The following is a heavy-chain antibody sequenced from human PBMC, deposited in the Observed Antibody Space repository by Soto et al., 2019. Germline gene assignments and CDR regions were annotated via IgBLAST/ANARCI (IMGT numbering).Heavy chain of an antibody. V-gene: IGHV3-30*18. J-gene: IGHJ4*02. D-gene: IGHD3-10*01. CDR2: ISYDGSNK. CDR3: AKDRENYYGSGSSH. CDR1: GFTFSSYG. Sequence: GSLRLSCAASGFTFSSYGMHWVRQAPGKGLEWVAVISYDGSNKYYADSVKGRFTISRDNSKNTLYLQMNSLRAEDTAVYYYAKDRENYYGSGSSHWGQGTLVTVSS.